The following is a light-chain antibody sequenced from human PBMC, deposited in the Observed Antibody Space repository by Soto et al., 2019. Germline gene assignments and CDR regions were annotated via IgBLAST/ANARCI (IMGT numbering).Light chain of an antibody. Sequence: QSALTQPASVSGSPGQSITISCTGTSSDVGDYNLVSWYQQYPGKAPKLMIYEGSKRPSGVSNRFSGAKSGNTASLTISGLQAEDEGDYYCCSYADTSTYVFGTGTKLTVL. CDR3: CSYADTSTYV. J-gene: IGLJ1*01. V-gene: IGLV2-23*01. CDR2: EGS. CDR1: SSDVGDYNL.